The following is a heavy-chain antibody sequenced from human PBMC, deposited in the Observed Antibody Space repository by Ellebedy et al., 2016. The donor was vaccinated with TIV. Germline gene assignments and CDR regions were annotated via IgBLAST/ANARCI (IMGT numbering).Heavy chain of an antibody. J-gene: IGHJ5*02. D-gene: IGHD2-2*03. Sequence: ASVKVSCXASGGTFSSYAISWVRQAPGQGLEWMGWINPNSGGTNYAQKFQGWVTMTRDTSISTAYMELSRLRSDDTAVYYCASGYCSSTSCSNWFNPWGRGTLVTVSS. CDR3: ASGYCSSTSCSNWFNP. CDR1: GGTFSSYA. CDR2: INPNSGGT. V-gene: IGHV1-2*04.